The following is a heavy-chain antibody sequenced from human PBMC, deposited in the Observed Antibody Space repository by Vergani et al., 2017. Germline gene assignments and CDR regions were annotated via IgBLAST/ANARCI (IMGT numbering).Heavy chain of an antibody. CDR2: IYYSGST. CDR3: ARHKEQLVPGNYYYYYYMDV. D-gene: IGHD6-13*01. CDR1: GFTFSSYA. Sequence: VQLLESGGGLVQPGGSLRLSCAASGFTFSSYAMSWVRQAPGKGLEWIGTIYYSGSTYYNPSLKSRVTISVDTSKNQFSLKLNSVTAADTAVYYCARHKEQLVPGNYYYYYYMDVWGKGTTVTVSS. J-gene: IGHJ6*03. V-gene: IGHV4-38-2*01.